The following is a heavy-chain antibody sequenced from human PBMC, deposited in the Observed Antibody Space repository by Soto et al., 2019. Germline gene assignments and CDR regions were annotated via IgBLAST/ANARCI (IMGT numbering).Heavy chain of an antibody. CDR3: ARGWDANS. CDR1: GASVSSGTPY. D-gene: IGHD6-19*01. Sequence: QVQMQESGPGLVKPSETLSLTCTVSGASVSSGTPYWSWVRQPPGKGLEWIGYIYHSGITNNNPSLESRVTISADTARNQFSLKLSSVTAADTAVYYCARGWDANSWGKGTLVTVSS. J-gene: IGHJ4*02. CDR2: IYHSGIT. V-gene: IGHV4-61*01.